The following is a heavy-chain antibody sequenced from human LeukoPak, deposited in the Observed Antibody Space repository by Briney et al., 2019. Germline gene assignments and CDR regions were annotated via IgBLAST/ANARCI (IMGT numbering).Heavy chain of an antibody. V-gene: IGHV3-23*01. CDR3: ARGRGYSQSNWVDP. CDR1: GFTFSSYG. Sequence: GGSLRLSCAASGFTFSSYGMSWVRQAPGKGLEWVSAISGSGGTTYYADSVKGRFTISRDNSKNTLYLQMNSLRAEDTAVYYCARGRGYSQSNWVDPWGQGTMVTVSA. CDR2: ISGSGGTT. D-gene: IGHD5-18*01. J-gene: IGHJ5*02.